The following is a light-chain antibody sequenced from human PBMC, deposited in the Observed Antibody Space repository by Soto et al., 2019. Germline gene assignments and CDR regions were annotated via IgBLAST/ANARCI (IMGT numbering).Light chain of an antibody. J-gene: IGKJ2*01. Sequence: ESVLTQSPGTLSLSPGERATLSCRASQTVNSRYLTWYQHKPGQAPRLLIYGASIRATGIPDKFSGSRSGAVSSLTITRLEPEDSAVYYCQQFDDSRPAFTFGQETKLEI. V-gene: IGKV3-20*01. CDR2: GAS. CDR1: QTVNSRY. CDR3: QQFDDSRPAFT.